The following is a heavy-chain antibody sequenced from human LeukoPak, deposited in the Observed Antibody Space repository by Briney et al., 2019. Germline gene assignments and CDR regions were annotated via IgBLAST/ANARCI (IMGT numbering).Heavy chain of an antibody. CDR2: IYYSGST. Sequence: SETLSLTCTVAGGSISSSSYYWGWIRQPPGKGLEWIGSIYYSGSTYYNPSLKSRVTISVDTSKNQFSLKLSSVTAADTAVYYCARGGRSMVQGVINYYYYYMDVWGKGTTVTVSS. D-gene: IGHD3-10*01. CDR3: ARGGRSMVQGVINYYYYYMDV. J-gene: IGHJ6*03. CDR1: GGSISSSSYY. V-gene: IGHV4-39*01.